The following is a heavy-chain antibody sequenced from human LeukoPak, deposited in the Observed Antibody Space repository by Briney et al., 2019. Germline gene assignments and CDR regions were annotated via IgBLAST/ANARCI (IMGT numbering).Heavy chain of an antibody. D-gene: IGHD6-13*01. CDR2: IKQDGSEK. Sequence: TGGSLRLSCAASGFTFSSYWMSWVRQAPGKGLEWVANIKQDGSEKYYVDSVKGRFTISRDNAKNSLYLQMNSLRAEDTAVYYCARAYSSSWYLYYYYGMDVWGKGTTVTVSS. CDR1: GFTFSSYW. J-gene: IGHJ6*04. V-gene: IGHV3-7*03. CDR3: ARAYSSSWYLYYYYGMDV.